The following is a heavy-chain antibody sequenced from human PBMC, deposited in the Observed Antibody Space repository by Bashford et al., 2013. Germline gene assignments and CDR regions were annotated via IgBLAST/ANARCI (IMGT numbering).Heavy chain of an antibody. Sequence: VRQAPGKGLEWVSSISSSGSDRYYADSLQGRFTISRDDAKNSLYLQMNSLRAEDTAVYYCARGDYLFDYWGQGTLVTVSS. V-gene: IGHV3-21*01. D-gene: IGHD3-16*01. CDR3: ARGDYLFDY. J-gene: IGHJ4*02. CDR2: ISSSGSDR.